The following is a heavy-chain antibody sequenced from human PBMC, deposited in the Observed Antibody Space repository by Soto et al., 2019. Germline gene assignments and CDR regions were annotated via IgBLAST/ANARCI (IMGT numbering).Heavy chain of an antibody. J-gene: IGHJ4*02. D-gene: IGHD6-25*01. V-gene: IGHV3-23*01. CDR1: GFTFSSYA. CDR3: AKFVVVTGGSSGWPWYFDC. CDR2: ISGSGGTT. Sequence: EVHLLESGGGLVQPGGSLRLSCAASGFTFSSYAMSWVSQAQGKGLEWVSAISGSGGTTYYAESVKGRFTISRDNSKNTLYLQMNSLRAEDTAVYYCAKFVVVTGGSSGWPWYFDCWGQGALVTVSS.